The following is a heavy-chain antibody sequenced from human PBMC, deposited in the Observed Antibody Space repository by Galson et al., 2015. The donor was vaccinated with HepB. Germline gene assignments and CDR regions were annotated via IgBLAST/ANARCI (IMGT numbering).Heavy chain of an antibody. V-gene: IGHV3-21*04. CDR3: ARQGYDYVWGSYLDDY. D-gene: IGHD3-16*01. CDR1: GFTFSNSI. J-gene: IGHJ4*02. Sequence: SLRLSCAASGFTFSNSIMNWVRQAPGKGLEWVSSISVTRNIFYADSVKGRFTISRDNAKNSLYLQMNSLRAEDTAVYYCARQGYDYVWGSYLDDYWGQGALVTVSS. CDR2: ISVTRNI.